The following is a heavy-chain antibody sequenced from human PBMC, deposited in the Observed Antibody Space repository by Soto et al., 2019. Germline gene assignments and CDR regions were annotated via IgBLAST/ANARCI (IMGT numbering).Heavy chain of an antibody. CDR2: ISGSGGST. CDR1: GFTFSSYA. D-gene: IGHD2-8*01. V-gene: IGHV3-23*01. J-gene: IGHJ6*02. Sequence: GGSLRLSCAASGFTFSSYAMSWVRQAPGKGLEWVSAISGSGGSTYYADSVKGRFTISRDNSKNTQYLQMNSLRADATAVYYYAKAIVLMVYASKYYYYGMDVWGQGTTVTVSS. CDR3: AKAIVLMVYASKYYYYGMDV.